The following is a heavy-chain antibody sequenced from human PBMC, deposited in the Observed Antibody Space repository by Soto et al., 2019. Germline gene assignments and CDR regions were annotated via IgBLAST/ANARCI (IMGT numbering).Heavy chain of an antibody. CDR1: GRIFSSFP. V-gene: IGHV1-69*06. CDR2: VISSSGSV. J-gene: IGHJ1*01. CDR3: ARVGSRDAYNYVLDQ. D-gene: IGHD5-18*01. Sequence: QVQVVQSGAEVKKPGSSVKLSCKASGRIFSSFPTSWVRQVPGQGLEWMGGVISSSGSVTYAPKFQGRVTMTAVNSAGIGYMALSSLTSEDTAIYYCARVGSRDAYNYVLDQWGPGTMVTVAS.